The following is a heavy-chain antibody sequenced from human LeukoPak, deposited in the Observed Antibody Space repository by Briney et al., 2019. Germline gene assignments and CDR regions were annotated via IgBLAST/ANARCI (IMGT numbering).Heavy chain of an antibody. CDR1: GFTFTNAW. D-gene: IGHD3-10*01. J-gene: IGHJ4*02. CDR3: TTDLGTYYHGSQRLVPIDY. CDR2: IKSKTDGETT. V-gene: IGHV3-15*01. Sequence: GGSLRLSCVDSGFTFTNAWMSWVRQAPGKGLEWIGRIKSKTDGETTNYAEPVRGRFTISRDDSKSAVYLQMNSLKIEDTAVYYCTTDLGTYYHGSQRLVPIDYWGQGTLVTVSS.